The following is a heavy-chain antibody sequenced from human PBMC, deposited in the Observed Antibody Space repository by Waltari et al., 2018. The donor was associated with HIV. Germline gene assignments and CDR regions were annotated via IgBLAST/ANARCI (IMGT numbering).Heavy chain of an antibody. V-gene: IGHV4-34*01. CDR1: GGSFSGYY. J-gene: IGHJ5*02. CDR3: ARGRWFDP. CDR2: INHSGST. Sequence: AQLQQWGAGRLKPSETLSLTCAVYGGSFSGYYWSWIRQPPGKGLEWIGEINHSGSTNYNPSLKSRVTISVDTSKNQFSLKLTSVTAADTAVYYCARGRWFDPWGQGTLVTVSS.